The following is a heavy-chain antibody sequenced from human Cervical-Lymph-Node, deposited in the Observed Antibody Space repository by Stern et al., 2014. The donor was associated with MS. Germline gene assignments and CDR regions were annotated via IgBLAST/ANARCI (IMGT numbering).Heavy chain of an antibody. CDR3: ARDRLGDGELSLDN. D-gene: IGHD1-26*01. V-gene: IGHV1-2*02. J-gene: IGHJ4*02. CDR2: MNSKSGGT. Sequence: VQLVQSGAEVKKPGASVKVSCKASGYTFTGYYIHWVRQAPGQGPEWMGWMNSKSGGTKFAQSFQGRVTMTRDTSISTDYMELSGLSPDDTAVYFCARDRLGDGELSLDNWGQGTLVTVSS. CDR1: GYTFTGYY.